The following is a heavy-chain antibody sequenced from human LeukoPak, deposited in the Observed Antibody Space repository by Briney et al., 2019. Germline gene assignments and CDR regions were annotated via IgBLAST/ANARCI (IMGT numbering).Heavy chain of an antibody. CDR2: IIPIFGTA. J-gene: IGHJ4*02. V-gene: IGHV1-69*13. Sequence: ASVKVSCKASGGTFSSYAISWVRQAPGQGLEWMGGIIPIFGTANYAQKFQGRVTITADESTSTAYMELSSLRSDDTAVYYCARSGRITMIVVVTTSFDYWGQGTLVTVSS. D-gene: IGHD3-22*01. CDR3: ARSGRITMIVVVTTSFDY. CDR1: GGTFSSYA.